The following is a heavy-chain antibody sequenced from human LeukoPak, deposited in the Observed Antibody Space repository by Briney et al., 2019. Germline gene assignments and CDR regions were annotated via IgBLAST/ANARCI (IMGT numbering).Heavy chain of an antibody. CDR3: AKGKSSSWPYYFDY. Sequence: GGSLRLSCAASGFTFSSYSMHWVRQAPGKGLEWVSGISWISGSIGYADSVKGRFTISRDNAKNSLYLQMNSLRAEDTALYYCAKGKSSSWPYYFDYWGQGTLVTVSS. CDR1: GFTFSSYS. V-gene: IGHV3-9*01. CDR2: ISWISGSI. J-gene: IGHJ4*02. D-gene: IGHD6-13*01.